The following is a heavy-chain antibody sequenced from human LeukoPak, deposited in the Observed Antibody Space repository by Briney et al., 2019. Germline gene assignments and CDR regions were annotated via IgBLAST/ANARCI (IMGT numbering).Heavy chain of an antibody. D-gene: IGHD1-1*01. CDR2: VNPNTGGT. J-gene: IGHJ4*01. CDR1: GYTFTGYY. CDR3: ARDGHPYNWNDFDY. V-gene: IGHV1-2*02. Sequence: ASVKVSCKASGYTFTGYYMHWVRQAPGQGLEWMGWVNPNTGGTYHAQRFQGRVTMTRDTSISTAYMELRSLKSDDTAVYYCARDGHPYNWNDFDYWGQGTLVTVSS.